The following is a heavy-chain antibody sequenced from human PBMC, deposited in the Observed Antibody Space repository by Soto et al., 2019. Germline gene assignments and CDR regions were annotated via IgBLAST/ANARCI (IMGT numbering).Heavy chain of an antibody. Sequence: QVQLEQSGGEVKQPGSSVRVSCMTSGGTFSTYAINWVRQAPGQGLEWMGAIIPLFGTADYSQKFQGRVTITADESTSTAYMEMSSLRFDDTAVYFSARPKGTYSSGYYYFDFWGLGTLVTVSS. CDR1: GGTFSTYA. CDR3: ARPKGTYSSGYYYFDF. D-gene: IGHD6-19*01. V-gene: IGHV1-69*01. J-gene: IGHJ4*02. CDR2: IIPLFGTA.